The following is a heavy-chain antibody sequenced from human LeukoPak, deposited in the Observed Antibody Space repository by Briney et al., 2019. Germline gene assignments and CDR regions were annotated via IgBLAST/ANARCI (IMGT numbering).Heavy chain of an antibody. CDR3: ARGENTYIDY. D-gene: IGHD3-16*01. J-gene: IGHJ4*02. Sequence: GGSLRLSCAASGFTFSSYGMHWVRQAPGKGLVWVSRISSEGSSTTYADSVKGRFTISRDNAKDTLYLQMNSLRAEDTAVYYCARGENTYIDYWGQGTLVTVSS. CDR1: GFTFSSYG. V-gene: IGHV3-74*01. CDR2: ISSEGSST.